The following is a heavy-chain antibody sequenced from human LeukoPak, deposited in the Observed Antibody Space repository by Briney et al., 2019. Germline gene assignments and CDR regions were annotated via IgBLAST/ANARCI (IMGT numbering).Heavy chain of an antibody. CDR3: ARVTGMRDY. D-gene: IGHD1-20*01. CDR1: GFTFSSHA. J-gene: IGHJ4*02. Sequence: TGGSLRLSCAASGFTFSSHAMSWVRQAPGMGLEWVAAISRSGTNTYYVDSVKGRFTISRDNSKNTLYLQMNSLRAEDTAVYYCARVTGMRDYWGQGTLVTVSS. V-gene: IGHV3-23*01. CDR2: ISRSGTNT.